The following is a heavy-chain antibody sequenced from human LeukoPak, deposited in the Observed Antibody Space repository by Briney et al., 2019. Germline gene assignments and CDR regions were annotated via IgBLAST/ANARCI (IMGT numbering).Heavy chain of an antibody. D-gene: IGHD6-13*01. CDR2: IKQDGSEK. CDR3: ARRLARYSSSPGDY. CDR1: GFTFSSYW. Sequence: GGSLRLSCAASGFTFSSYWMSWVRQAPGKGLEWAANIKQDGSEKYYVDSVKGRFTISRDNAKNSLYLQMNSLRAEDTAVYYCARRLARYSSSPGDYWGQGTLVTVSS. V-gene: IGHV3-7*01. J-gene: IGHJ4*02.